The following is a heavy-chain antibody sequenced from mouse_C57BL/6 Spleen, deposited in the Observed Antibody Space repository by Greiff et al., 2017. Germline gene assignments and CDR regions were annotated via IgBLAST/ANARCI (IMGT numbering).Heavy chain of an antibody. D-gene: IGHD2-4*01. CDR2: IHPNSGST. CDR3: ARRNYDSYFDF. V-gene: IGHV1-64*01. J-gene: IGHJ2*01. CDR1: GYTFTSYW. Sequence: QVQLQQPGAELVKPGASVKLSCKASGYTFTSYWMHWVKQRPGQGLEWIGMIHPNSGSTNYNEKFKSKATLTVDKSSSTAYMQLSSLTSEDSAVXYCARRNYDSYFDFWGTGTTLTVSS.